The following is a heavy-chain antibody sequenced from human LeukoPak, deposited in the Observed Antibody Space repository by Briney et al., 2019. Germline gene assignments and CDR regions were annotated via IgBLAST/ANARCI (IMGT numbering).Heavy chain of an antibody. J-gene: IGHJ4*02. V-gene: IGHV1-18*01. CDR2: ISAYNGNT. CDR1: GGTFSSYA. Sequence: ASVKVSCKASGGTFSSYAISWVRQAPGQGLEWMGWISAYNGNTHYAQKVQGRVTMTTDTSTSTAYMELRSLRSDDTAVYYCASGAYYFDFWGQGTLVTVSS. CDR3: ASGAYYFDF. D-gene: IGHD3-10*01.